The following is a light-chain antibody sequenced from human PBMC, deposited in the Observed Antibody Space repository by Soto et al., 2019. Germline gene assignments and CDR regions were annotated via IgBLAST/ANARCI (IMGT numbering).Light chain of an antibody. CDR3: GSITRSSTSV. J-gene: IGLJ1*01. Sequence: QPARSQPASVSGSPGQSITMSCTGTSSDVGGFEYVSWYQHQPGKAPKLIIYDVTKRPSGVSNRFSGSKSGNTASLTISGIQAEDEGDYYCGSITRSSTSVFGTGTKVTVL. CDR2: DVT. V-gene: IGLV2-14*01. CDR1: SSDVGGFEY.